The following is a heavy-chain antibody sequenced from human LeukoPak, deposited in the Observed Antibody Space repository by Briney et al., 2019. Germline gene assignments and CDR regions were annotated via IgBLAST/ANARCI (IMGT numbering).Heavy chain of an antibody. J-gene: IGHJ4*02. CDR1: GFTFSSYS. CDR2: ISSSSSYI. D-gene: IGHD3-22*01. CDR3: ARGRLNYYDSSGNDY. V-gene: IGHV3-21*01. Sequence: GGSLRLSCAASGFTFSSYSMNWVRQAPGKGLEWVSSISSSSSYIYYADSVKGRFTISRDNAKNSLYLQMNSLRAEDTAVYYCARGRLNYYDSSGNDYWGQGTLVSVSS.